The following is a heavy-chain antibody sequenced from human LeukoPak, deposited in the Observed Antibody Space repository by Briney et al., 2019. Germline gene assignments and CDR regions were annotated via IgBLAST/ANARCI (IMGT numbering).Heavy chain of an antibody. V-gene: IGHV4-34*01. CDR1: NGSFSDYY. Sequence: SETLSLTCAVYNGSFSDYYWSWVRQSPEKGLEWIAEMHHSGRTNYNPSLQSRVTISIDTSKNQFSLKLNSVTAADTAVYYCARLRHYSYYYYYYMDVWGKGTTVTISS. D-gene: IGHD3-10*01. J-gene: IGHJ6*03. CDR2: MHHSGRT. CDR3: ARLRHYSYYYYYYMDV.